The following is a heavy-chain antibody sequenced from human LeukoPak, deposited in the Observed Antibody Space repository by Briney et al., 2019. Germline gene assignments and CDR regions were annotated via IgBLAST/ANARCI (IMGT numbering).Heavy chain of an antibody. CDR2: ITSSSNYI. D-gene: IGHD4-11*01. V-gene: IGHV3-21*04. CDR1: GFTFSIYS. J-gene: IGHJ4*02. Sequence: GGSLRLSCAASGFTFSIYSMNWVRQAPGKGLEWLSSITSSSNYIYYADSVKGRFTISRDNVQNSLYLQMNSLRAEDTAIYYCARGTPVPSFFDSWGQGTLVVTVSS. CDR3: ARGTPVPSFFDS.